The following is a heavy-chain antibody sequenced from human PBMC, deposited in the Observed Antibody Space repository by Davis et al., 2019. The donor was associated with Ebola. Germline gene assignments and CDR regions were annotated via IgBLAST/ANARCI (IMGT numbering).Heavy chain of an antibody. CDR2: IYYSGDT. Sequence: SETLSLTCTVSGYSISSSNYYWGWIRQAPGKGLEWIGSIYYSGDTYYNPSLKSRVTISVDTSKSHFSLKLSSVTAADTAVYYCARVWIQLWSQGVIWFDPWGQGTLVTVSS. V-gene: IGHV4-39*02. CDR1: GYSISSSNYY. J-gene: IGHJ5*02. CDR3: ARVWIQLWSQGVIWFDP. D-gene: IGHD5-18*01.